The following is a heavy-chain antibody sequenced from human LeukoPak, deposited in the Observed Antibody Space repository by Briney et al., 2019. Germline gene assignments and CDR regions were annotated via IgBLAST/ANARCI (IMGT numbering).Heavy chain of an antibody. J-gene: IGHJ5*02. D-gene: IGHD1-7*01. CDR1: GGSISRYY. CDR2: FYYTGST. V-gene: IGHV4-59*01. Sequence: SGTLSLTCTVSGGSISRYYWNWIRQPPGKGLEWIGYFYYTGSTNYNPSLKSRVTISVDTSKNQFSLNLSSVTAADTAVYYCARMRPTWNYDHWGQGTLVTVSS. CDR3: ARMRPTWNYDH.